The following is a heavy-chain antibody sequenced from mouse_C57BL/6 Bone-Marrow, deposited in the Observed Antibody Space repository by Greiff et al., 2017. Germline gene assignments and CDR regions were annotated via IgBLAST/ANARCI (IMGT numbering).Heavy chain of an antibody. D-gene: IGHD2-4*01. CDR1: GYTFTSYW. Sequence: VQLQQPGTELVKPGASVKLSCKASGYTFTSYWMHWVKQRPGQGLEWIGNINPSNGGTNYNEKFKSKDTLTVDKSSSTAYMQLSSLTSEDSAVYYCARDDYERDAMDYWGQGTSVTVSS. J-gene: IGHJ4*01. V-gene: IGHV1-53*01. CDR3: ARDDYERDAMDY. CDR2: INPSNGGT.